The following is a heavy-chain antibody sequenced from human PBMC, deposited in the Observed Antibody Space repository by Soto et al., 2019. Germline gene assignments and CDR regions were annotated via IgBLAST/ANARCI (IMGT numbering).Heavy chain of an antibody. J-gene: IGHJ4*02. D-gene: IGHD3-3*01. CDR2: MSYSGTT. CDR1: GGSVSSGSYD. V-gene: IGHV4-61*01. CDR3: ARAINFDFWSDSQSGYYFDS. Sequence: SETLSLTCSVSGGSVSSGSYDWSWSRQAPGKGREWIAYMSYSGTTNYNPSLKRRVTISVDTSKNQFSLKLSSVTAADTAVYYCARAINFDFWSDSQSGYYFDSWGQGTLVTVSS.